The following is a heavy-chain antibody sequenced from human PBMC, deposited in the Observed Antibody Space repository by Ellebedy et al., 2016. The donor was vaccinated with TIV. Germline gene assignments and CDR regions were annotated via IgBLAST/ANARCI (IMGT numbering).Heavy chain of an antibody. Sequence: PGGSLRLSCAASGFTSSSYLMSWVRQATGTGMEWVANIKQEGCDRYDVESVKGRFTISRDNAKNSLYLQMNSLTAEDTAVYYCASDSSTGLWSHYLDYWGQGTLVTVSS. CDR1: GFTSSSYL. J-gene: IGHJ4*02. CDR2: IKQEGCDR. V-gene: IGHV3-7*01. D-gene: IGHD5-18*01. CDR3: ASDSSTGLWSHYLDY.